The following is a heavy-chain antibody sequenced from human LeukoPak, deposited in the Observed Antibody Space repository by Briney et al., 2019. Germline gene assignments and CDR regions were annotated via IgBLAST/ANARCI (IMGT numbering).Heavy chain of an antibody. CDR2: ISSSSSYI. CDR3: ARDKAAAGTRRRGFDY. V-gene: IGHV3-21*01. CDR1: GFTFSSYS. J-gene: IGHJ4*02. Sequence: GGSLRLSCAASGFTFSSYSMNWVRQAPGKGLERVSSISSSSSYIYYADSVKGRFTISRDNAKNSLYLQMNSLRAEDTAVYYCARDKAAAGTRRRGFDYWGQGTLVTVSS. D-gene: IGHD6-13*01.